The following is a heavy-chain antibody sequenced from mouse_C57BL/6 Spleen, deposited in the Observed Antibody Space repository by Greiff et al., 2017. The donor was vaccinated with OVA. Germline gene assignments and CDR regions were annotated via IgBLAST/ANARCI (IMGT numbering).Heavy chain of an antibody. D-gene: IGHD1-1*01. V-gene: IGHV1-52*01. Sequence: QVHVKQPGAELVRPGSSVKLSCKASGYTFTSYWMHWVKQRPIQGLEWIGNIDPSDSETHYNQKFKDKATLTVDKSSSTAYMQLSSLTSEDSAVYYCARGTTVVATDAMDYWGQGTSVTVSS. CDR3: ARGTTVVATDAMDY. CDR2: IDPSDSET. CDR1: GYTFTSYW. J-gene: IGHJ4*01.